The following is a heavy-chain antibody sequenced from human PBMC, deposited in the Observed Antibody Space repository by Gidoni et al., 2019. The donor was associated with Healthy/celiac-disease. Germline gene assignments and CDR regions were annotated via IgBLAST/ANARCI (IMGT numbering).Heavy chain of an antibody. V-gene: IGHV1-69*01. Sequence: QVQLVQSGAEVKKPGSSVKVSCKASGGTFSSYAISWVRQAPGQGLEWMGGIIPIFGTANYAQKFQGRVTITADESTSTAYMELSSLRSEDTAVYYCARDHHYYGSGSYYNALGYWGQGTLVTVSS. CDR1: GGTFSSYA. J-gene: IGHJ4*02. CDR2: IIPIFGTA. CDR3: ARDHHYYGSGSYYNALGY. D-gene: IGHD3-10*01.